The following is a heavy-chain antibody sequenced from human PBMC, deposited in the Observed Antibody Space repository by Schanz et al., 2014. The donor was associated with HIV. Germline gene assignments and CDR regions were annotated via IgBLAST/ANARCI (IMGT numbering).Heavy chain of an antibody. CDR3: ARVSEAGGFRH. CDR1: GGTFSIYA. V-gene: IGHV1-69*01. J-gene: IGHJ4*02. D-gene: IGHD3-10*01. CDR2: IIPIFGTA. Sequence: QVQLVQSGAEVKKPGSSVKVSCKASGGTFSIYAISWVRQAPGQGLEWMGGIIPIFGTANYARKFQGRVTIAADESASTAYMELNSLRSDDTAVYYCARVSEAGGFRHWGQGTLVTVSS.